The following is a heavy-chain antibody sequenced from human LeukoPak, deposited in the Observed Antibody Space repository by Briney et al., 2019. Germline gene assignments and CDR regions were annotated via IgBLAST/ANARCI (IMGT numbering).Heavy chain of an antibody. CDR3: AKVPSSGWYALGY. V-gene: IGHV3-30-3*01. CDR2: ISYDGSNK. CDR1: GFTFSSYA. D-gene: IGHD6-19*01. Sequence: GGSLRLSCAASGFTFSSYAMHWVRQAPGKGLEWVAVISYDGSNKYYADSVKGRFTISRDNSKNTLYLQMDSLRAEDTAVYYCAKVPSSGWYALGYWGQGTLVTVSS. J-gene: IGHJ4*02.